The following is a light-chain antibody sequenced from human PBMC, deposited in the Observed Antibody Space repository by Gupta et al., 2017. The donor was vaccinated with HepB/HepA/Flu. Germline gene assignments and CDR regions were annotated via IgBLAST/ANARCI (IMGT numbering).Light chain of an antibody. CDR3: QQHSNWPWT. CDR1: KSVSSY. CDR2: DAS. Sequence: EIASTQSPATLSLSPGESATLSCRASKSVSSYLDWYQQKPGQAPRLLIYDASNRATGIPARFSGSGSRTDFTLTISSLEPEDFAVYYCQQHSNWPWTFGQGTKVEIK. V-gene: IGKV3-11*01. J-gene: IGKJ1*01.